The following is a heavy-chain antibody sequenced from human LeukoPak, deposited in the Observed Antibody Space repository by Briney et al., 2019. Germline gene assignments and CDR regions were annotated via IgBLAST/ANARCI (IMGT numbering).Heavy chain of an antibody. J-gene: IGHJ5*02. D-gene: IGHD6-13*01. CDR2: IYYSGST. V-gene: IGHV4-59*08. CDR3: ARLKAGSSSWYWFDP. Sequence: PSETLSLTCTVSGGSISSYYWSWIRQPPGKGLEWIGYIYYSGSTNYNPSLKSRVTISVDTSKNQFSLKLSSVTAADTAVYYCARLKAGSSSWYWFDPWGQGTLVTVSS. CDR1: GGSISSYY.